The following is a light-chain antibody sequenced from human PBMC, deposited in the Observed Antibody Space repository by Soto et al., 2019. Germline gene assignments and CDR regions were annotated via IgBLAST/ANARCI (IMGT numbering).Light chain of an antibody. Sequence: SYELTQPPSVSVAPGKTATITCGGNNIGSESVHWYQQRPGQAPVLVISYDSDRPSGIPERFSGSNSGNTATLTISRVEAGDEADYYCQVRDTNVVFGGGTKLTVL. V-gene: IGLV3-21*04. CDR3: QVRDTNVV. CDR1: NIGSES. J-gene: IGLJ2*01. CDR2: YDS.